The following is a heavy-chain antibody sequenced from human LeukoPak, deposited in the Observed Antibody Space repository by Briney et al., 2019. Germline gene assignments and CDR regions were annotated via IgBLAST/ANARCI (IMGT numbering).Heavy chain of an antibody. CDR3: ARGRSSPGIDY. CDR1: GFTFSNFW. V-gene: IGHV3-7*03. Sequence: GGSLRLSCAASGFTFSNFWMSWVRQAPGKGLEWVANIKVDGSEKYYVDSVKGRFTISRDNAENSLYLRMNSLRAEDTAVYFCARGRSSPGIDYWGLGTQVTVSS. CDR2: IKVDGSEK. D-gene: IGHD1-26*01. J-gene: IGHJ4*02.